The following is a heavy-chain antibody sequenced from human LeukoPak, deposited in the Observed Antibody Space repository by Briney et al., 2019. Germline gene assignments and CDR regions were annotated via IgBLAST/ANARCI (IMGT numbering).Heavy chain of an antibody. CDR2: ISSSGDTI. Sequence: GGSLRLSCAASGFTFSSYSMNWVRQAPGKGLEWVSYISSSGDTIYYADSVKGRFTISRDNAKNSLYLRMNSLRPEDMAFYYCTKSKSSTWYPTLDYWGQGTLVTVSS. D-gene: IGHD6-13*01. J-gene: IGHJ4*02. V-gene: IGHV3-48*04. CDR3: TKSKSSTWYPTLDY. CDR1: GFTFSSYS.